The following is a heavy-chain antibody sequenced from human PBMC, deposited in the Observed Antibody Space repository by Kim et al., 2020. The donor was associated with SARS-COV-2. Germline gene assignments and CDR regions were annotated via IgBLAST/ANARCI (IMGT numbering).Heavy chain of an antibody. CDR1: GFTFSNAW. Sequence: GGSLRLSCAASGFTFSNAWMSWVRQAPGKGLEWVGRIKSKTDGGTTDYAAPVKGRFTISRDDSKNTLYLQMNSLKTEDTAVYYCTTGYYGSGSYPFWGQGTLVTVSS. J-gene: IGHJ4*02. V-gene: IGHV3-15*01. D-gene: IGHD3-10*01. CDR2: IKSKTDGGTT. CDR3: TTGYYGSGSYPF.